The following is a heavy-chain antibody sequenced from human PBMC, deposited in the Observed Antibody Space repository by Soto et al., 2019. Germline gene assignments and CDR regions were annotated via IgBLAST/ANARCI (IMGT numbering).Heavy chain of an antibody. J-gene: IGHJ4*02. CDR3: AKGGYNYGFLFDC. CDR1: GFTFSTYA. CDR2: IDNSGGIT. D-gene: IGHD5-18*01. V-gene: IGHV3-23*05. Sequence: GGSLRLSCAASGFTFSTYAMSWVRQAPGKGQERVSNIDNSGGITYYADTVKGRFTISRDNSKNTLYLQMNSLRSEDTAVYYCAKGGYNYGFLFDCWGQGTLVTVSS.